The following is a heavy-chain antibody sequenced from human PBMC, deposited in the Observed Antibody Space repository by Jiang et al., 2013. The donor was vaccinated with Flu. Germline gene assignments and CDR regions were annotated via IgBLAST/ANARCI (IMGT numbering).Heavy chain of an antibody. V-gene: IGHV4-30-2*01. Sequence: GSGLVKPSQTLSLTCAVSGGSISSGGYSWSWIRQPPGKGLEWIGYIYHSGSTYYNPSLKSRVTISVDRSKNQFSLKLSSVTAADTAVYYCARVAPTYYYDSSGAYFDY. CDR2: IYHSGST. CDR3: ARVAPTYYYDSSGAYFDY. CDR1: GGSISSGGYS. J-gene: IGHJ4*01. D-gene: IGHD3-22*01.